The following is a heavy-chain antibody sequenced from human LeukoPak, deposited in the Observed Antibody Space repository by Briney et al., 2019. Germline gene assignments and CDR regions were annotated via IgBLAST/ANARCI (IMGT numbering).Heavy chain of an antibody. V-gene: IGHV4-39*07. Sequence: SETLSLTCTVSGGSISSSSYYWGWIRQPPGKGLEWIGSIYYSGSTYYNPSLKSRVTISVDTSKNQFSLKLSSVTAADTAVYYCARGQTTLLSSGRHSHDVFDYWGQGTLVTVSS. CDR2: IYYSGST. J-gene: IGHJ4*02. D-gene: IGHD3-10*01. CDR1: GGSISSSSYY. CDR3: ARGQTTLLSSGRHSHDVFDY.